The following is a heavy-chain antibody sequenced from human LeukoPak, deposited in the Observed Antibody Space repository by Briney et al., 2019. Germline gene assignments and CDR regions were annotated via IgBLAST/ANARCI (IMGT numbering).Heavy chain of an antibody. V-gene: IGHV3-48*03. D-gene: IGHD5-18*01. J-gene: IGHJ4*02. CDR2: ISSSGSTI. CDR1: GFTFSSYE. CDR3: ARNTGYSYGYFDY. Sequence: PGGSLRLSCAASGFTFSSYEMNWVRQAPGKGLEWVSYISSSGSTIYYAASVKGRFTISRDNAKNSLSLQMNSLRAEDTAVYYCARNTGYSYGYFDYWGQGTLVTVSS.